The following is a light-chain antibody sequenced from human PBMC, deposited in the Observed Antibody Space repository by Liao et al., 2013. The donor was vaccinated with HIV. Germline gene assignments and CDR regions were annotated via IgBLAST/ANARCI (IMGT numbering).Light chain of an antibody. Sequence: SYELTQPPSVSVSPGQTGSITCSGDSLGDKHASWYQQRPGQSPVLVIYQDNKRPSGIPERFSGSNSGNTATLTISGTQAMDEADYYCQAWDSSTYWVFGGGTKLTVL. CDR1: SLGDKH. CDR2: QDN. J-gene: IGLJ3*02. CDR3: QAWDSSTYWV. V-gene: IGLV3-1*01.